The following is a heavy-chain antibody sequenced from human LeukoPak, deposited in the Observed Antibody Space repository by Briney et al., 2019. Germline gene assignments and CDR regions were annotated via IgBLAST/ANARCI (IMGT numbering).Heavy chain of an antibody. CDR3: ARDQEYYYDSSGY. D-gene: IGHD3-22*01. Sequence: GGSLRLSCAASGFTFGSYSMNWVRQAPGKGLEWVSSISSSSSYIYYADSVKGRFTISRDNAKNSLYLQMNSLRAEDTAVYYCARDQEYYYDSSGYWGQGTLVTVSS. V-gene: IGHV3-21*01. CDR2: ISSSSSYI. CDR1: GFTFGSYS. J-gene: IGHJ4*02.